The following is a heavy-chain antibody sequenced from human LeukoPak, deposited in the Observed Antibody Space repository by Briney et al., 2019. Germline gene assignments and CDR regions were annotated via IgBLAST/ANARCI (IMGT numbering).Heavy chain of an antibody. Sequence: ASVKDSCKASGDTFSSYVISWVRQAPGQGLEWMGGINPVFGTAHYAQKFQDRVTITADESTSTAYMELSSLRSEDTAVYYCAKTFLTAYDTYFYYYGLDVWGQGTPVTVSS. J-gene: IGHJ6*02. CDR2: INPVFGTA. D-gene: IGHD3-9*01. CDR1: GDTFSSYV. CDR3: AKTFLTAYDTYFYYYGLDV. V-gene: IGHV1-69*13.